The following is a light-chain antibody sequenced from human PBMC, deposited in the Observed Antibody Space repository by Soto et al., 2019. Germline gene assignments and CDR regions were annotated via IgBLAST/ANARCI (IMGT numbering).Light chain of an antibody. CDR1: QSVSSN. J-gene: IGKJ2*03. CDR2: GAS. CDR3: QQYNNWPPYS. Sequence: EIVMTQSPAPLSVSPGERASLSCRASQSVSSNLAWYQQKPGQAPRLLIYGASTRATGIPARFSGSGSGTAFTLTISSLQSEDFAVYYCQQYNNWPPYSFGRGTKLEIK. V-gene: IGKV3-15*01.